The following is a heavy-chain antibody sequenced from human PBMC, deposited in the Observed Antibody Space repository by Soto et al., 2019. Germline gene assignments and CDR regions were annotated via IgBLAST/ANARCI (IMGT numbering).Heavy chain of an antibody. J-gene: IGHJ4*02. CDR3: ARGRGFGELYRLDY. CDR2: INHRGST. CDR1: GGSFSGYY. D-gene: IGHD3-10*01. V-gene: IGHV4-34*01. Sequence: QVQLQQWGAGLLKPSETLSLTCAVYGGSFSGYYWSWIRQPPGKGLEWIGEINHRGSTNYNPSLKSRVTISVDTSKNQFSLKLSSVTAADTAVYYCARGRGFGELYRLDYWGQGTLVTVSS.